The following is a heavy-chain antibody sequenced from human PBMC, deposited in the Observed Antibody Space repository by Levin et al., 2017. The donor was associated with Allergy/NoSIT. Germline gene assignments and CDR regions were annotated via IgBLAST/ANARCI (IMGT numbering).Heavy chain of an antibody. D-gene: IGHD3-22*01. CDR2: VDHSGYP. J-gene: IGHJ4*02. Sequence: SQTLSLTCAVYGGSFSGYEWSWIRHSPGKGLEWIGEVDHSGYPKYNPSLRSRVTISVDTSKNQLSLMLTSVTAADTAVYYCAREENDYDSSGHFRGTAYWGQGTRVTVSS. V-gene: IGHV4-34*01. CDR3: AREENDYDSSGHFRGTAY. CDR1: GGSFSGYE.